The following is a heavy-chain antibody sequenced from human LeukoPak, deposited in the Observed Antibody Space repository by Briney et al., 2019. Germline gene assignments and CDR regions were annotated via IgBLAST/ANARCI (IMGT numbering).Heavy chain of an antibody. J-gene: IGHJ5*02. V-gene: IGHV3-7*01. CDR2: INSDGSEG. CDR1: GFTFSGFW. CDR3: ARENRGGFDP. Sequence: GGSLRLSCAVSGFTFSGFWMSWSRQAPGKGLEWVASINSDGSEGYYADVVKGRFTISRDNAKNSLYLQMNSLRAEDTAVYYCARENRGGFDPWGQGTLVTVSS.